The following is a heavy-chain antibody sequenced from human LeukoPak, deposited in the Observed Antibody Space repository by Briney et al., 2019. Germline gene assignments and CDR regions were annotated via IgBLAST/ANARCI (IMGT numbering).Heavy chain of an antibody. J-gene: IGHJ4*02. CDR1: GFTFSSYW. V-gene: IGHV3-7*01. D-gene: IGHD6-13*01. Sequence: TGGSLRLSCAASGFTFSSYWMSWVRQAPGKGLEWVANIKQDGSEKYYVDSVKGRFTISRVNSKNTLYLQMSSLRAEDTAVYYCAKDRHSSSPFFDYWGQGTLVTVSS. CDR3: AKDRHSSSPFFDY. CDR2: IKQDGSEK.